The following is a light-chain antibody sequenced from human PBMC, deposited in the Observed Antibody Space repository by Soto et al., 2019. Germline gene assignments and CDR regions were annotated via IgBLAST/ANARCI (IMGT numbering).Light chain of an antibody. CDR3: QSHDSTNVV. Sequence: LTQPHSVSESPGKTVTISCTGSGGSIATNYVQWHQQRPGSAPTTVIYEDDKRPSGVPDRFSGSIDRSSNSASLIISGLEAEDEADYYCQSHDSTNVVFGRGTKLTVL. CDR1: GGSIATNY. J-gene: IGLJ2*01. V-gene: IGLV6-57*02. CDR2: EDD.